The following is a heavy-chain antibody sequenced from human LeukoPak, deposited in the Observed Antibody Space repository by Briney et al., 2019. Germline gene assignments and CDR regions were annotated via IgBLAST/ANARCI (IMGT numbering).Heavy chain of an antibody. V-gene: IGHV4-59*01. CDR1: GGSISSYY. CDR3: AREGTSYGMDV. D-gene: IGHD3-10*01. CDR2: IYYSGST. Sequence: SETLSLTCTVSGGSISSYYWSWIWQPPGKGLEWIGYIYYSGSTNYNPSLKSRVTISVDTSKNQFSLKLSSVTAADTAVYYCAREGTSYGMDVWGQGTTVTVSS. J-gene: IGHJ6*02.